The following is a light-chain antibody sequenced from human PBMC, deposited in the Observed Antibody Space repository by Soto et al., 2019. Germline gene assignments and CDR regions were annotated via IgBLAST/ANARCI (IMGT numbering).Light chain of an antibody. CDR3: QQFGSSPRT. CDR2: GIF. Sequence: EIVMTQSPATLSVSPGERATLSCRASQSVGSDYVAWYQHRPGQAPRLLFSGIFRRATGIPDRFSGSGSGTDFTLTINRLEPEDFAVYYCQQFGSSPRTFGQGTKVDIK. V-gene: IGKV3-20*01. CDR1: QSVGSDY. J-gene: IGKJ1*01.